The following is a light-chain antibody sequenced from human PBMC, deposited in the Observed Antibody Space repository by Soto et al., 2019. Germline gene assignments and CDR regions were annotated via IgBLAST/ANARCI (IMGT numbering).Light chain of an antibody. V-gene: IGKV1-39*01. CDR2: GAS. CDR3: QQAYSFPIT. CDR1: QTISRY. J-gene: IGKJ5*01. Sequence: DIQMTQSPSSLSASVGDRATITCRASQTISRYLNWYQHKPGRTPELLIHGASRLQSGVPARFSGSGSGTDFTLSINSLQPEDFATYYCQQAYSFPITFGQGTRLEIK.